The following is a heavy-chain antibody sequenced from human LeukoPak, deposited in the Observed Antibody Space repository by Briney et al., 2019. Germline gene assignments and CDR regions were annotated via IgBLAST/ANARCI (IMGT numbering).Heavy chain of an antibody. Sequence: PSETLSLTCTVSGVSISSYYWSWIRQPPGKGLEWIGYIYYSGSTNYNPSLTSRVTISLDTSKNQFSLKVSSVTDADTAVYYCARDRAAAGTGIDYWGQGTLVTVSS. V-gene: IGHV4-59*01. CDR3: ARDRAAAGTGIDY. J-gene: IGHJ4*02. CDR1: GVSISSYY. D-gene: IGHD6-13*01. CDR2: IYYSGST.